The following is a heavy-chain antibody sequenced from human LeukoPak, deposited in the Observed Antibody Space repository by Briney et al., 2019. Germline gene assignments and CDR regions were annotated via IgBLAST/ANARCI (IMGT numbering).Heavy chain of an antibody. J-gene: IGHJ3*02. CDR3: ANGYYYGSGSYYKEAFDI. Sequence: GRSLRLSCAASGFAFSSYGMHWVRQAPGKGLEWVVVISYDGSNKYYADSVKGRFTISRDNSKNTLYLQMNSLRAEDTAVYYCANGYYYGSGSYYKEAFDIWGQGTMVTVSS. CDR1: GFAFSSYG. D-gene: IGHD3-10*01. V-gene: IGHV3-30*18. CDR2: ISYDGSNK.